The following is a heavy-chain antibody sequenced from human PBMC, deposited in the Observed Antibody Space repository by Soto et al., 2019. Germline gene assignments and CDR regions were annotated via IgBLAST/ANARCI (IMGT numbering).Heavy chain of an antibody. J-gene: IGHJ4*02. CDR3: ARSVAVPGAHIDY. CDR1: GGSIGGSY. D-gene: IGHD6-19*01. V-gene: IGHV4-59*01. Sequence: SETLSLTCSGSGGSIGGSYWSWIRQSPGKGLEWLGYVYYTGSTNYSPSLRSRVSISVDTSKNEFSLRLSSVTAADTAVYFCARSVAVPGAHIDYWGQGTQVTVSS. CDR2: VYYTGST.